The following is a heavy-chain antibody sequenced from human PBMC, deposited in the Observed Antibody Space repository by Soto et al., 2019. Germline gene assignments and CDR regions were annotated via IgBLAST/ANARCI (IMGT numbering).Heavy chain of an antibody. D-gene: IGHD3-9*01. CDR1: GSTFSTYP. Sequence: QVQLVQSGADVKKPGSSVKVSCKASGSTFSTYPISWVRQAPGHGLEWMGGIIPVLGTANYAQRFKDRDTITADESTSTAYMDMSSQRSEDTAFYYCASGPSNYDPLTVYPAYYFDDWGQGTLVTVSS. CDR2: IIPVLGTA. J-gene: IGHJ4*02. V-gene: IGHV1-69*11. CDR3: ASGPSNYDPLTVYPAYYFDD.